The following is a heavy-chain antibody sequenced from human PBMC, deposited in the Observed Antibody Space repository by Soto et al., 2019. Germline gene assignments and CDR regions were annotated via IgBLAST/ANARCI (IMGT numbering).Heavy chain of an antibody. CDR2: INHSGST. J-gene: IGHJ6*02. D-gene: IGHD3-10*01. CDR3: ARARMVRGVIIGPDAYYYYYGMDV. CDR1: GGSFSGYY. V-gene: IGHV4-34*01. Sequence: LSETLSLTCAVYGGSFSGYYWSWIRQPPGKGLEWIGEINHSGSTNYNPSLKSRVTISVDTSKNQFSLKLSSVTAADTAVYYCARARMVRGVIIGPDAYYYYYGMDVWGQGTTVTLSS.